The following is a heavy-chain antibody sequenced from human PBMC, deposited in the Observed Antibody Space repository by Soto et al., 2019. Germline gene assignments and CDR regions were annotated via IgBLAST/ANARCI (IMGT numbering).Heavy chain of an antibody. D-gene: IGHD6-13*01. CDR1: GFTFSTYG. CDR2: IWYDGSTI. CDR3: ARGTYRSKTDFDY. J-gene: IGHJ4*02. Sequence: PGGSLRLSCAASGFTFSTYGMQWVRQAPGKGLEWVAIIWYDGSTISYANSVKGRFTISRDNAQNSLYLQMTSLRAEDTAVYYCARGTYRSKTDFDYWGQGTLVTVSS. V-gene: IGHV3-33*01.